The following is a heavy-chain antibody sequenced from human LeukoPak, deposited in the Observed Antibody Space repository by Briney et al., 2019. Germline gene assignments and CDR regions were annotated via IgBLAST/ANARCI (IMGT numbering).Heavy chain of an antibody. V-gene: IGHV3-74*01. CDR3: ARDLTGTLFDS. D-gene: IGHD2-8*02. J-gene: IGHJ4*02. Sequence: PGGSLRLSCAASGFTFSVYWMHWVRRVPGKGLVWVSRINTDRSDTSYGDSVKGRFTVSRDNAKSTVYLQMNSLKTEDTAVYFCARDLTGTLFDSWGQGTLVTVSS. CDR1: GFTFSVYW. CDR2: INTDRSDT.